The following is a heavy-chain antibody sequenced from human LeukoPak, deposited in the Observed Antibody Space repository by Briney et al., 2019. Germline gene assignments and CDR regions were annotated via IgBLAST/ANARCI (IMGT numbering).Heavy chain of an antibody. CDR2: ISAYNGNT. CDR3: ARDFGSGGYEADAFDI. CDR1: GYTFTSYG. Sequence: GASVKVSCKASGYTFTSYGISWVRQAPGQRLEWMGWISAYNGNTNYAQKLQGRVTMTTDTYTSTAYMELRSLRSDDTAVYYCARDFGSGGYEADAFDIWGQGTMVTVSS. J-gene: IGHJ3*02. D-gene: IGHD5-12*01. V-gene: IGHV1-18*01.